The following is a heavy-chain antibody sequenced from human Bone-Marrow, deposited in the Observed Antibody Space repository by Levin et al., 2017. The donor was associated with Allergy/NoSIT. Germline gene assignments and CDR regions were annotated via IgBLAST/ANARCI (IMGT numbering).Heavy chain of an antibody. CDR2: IDPRGIT. V-gene: IGHV4-34*01. J-gene: IGHJ4*02. Sequence: PSETLSLTCAVYGGSFSGYSWSWIRQPPGKGLEYIGEIDPRGITDYNPSLKSRVTISVDRSKSQFSLKLTSVSAAATAGYFCARLWHNSGWFSAQPRPNYFFDYWGQGNLVTVSS. D-gene: IGHD6-19*01. CDR1: GGSFSGYS. CDR3: ARLWHNSGWFSAQPRPNYFFDY.